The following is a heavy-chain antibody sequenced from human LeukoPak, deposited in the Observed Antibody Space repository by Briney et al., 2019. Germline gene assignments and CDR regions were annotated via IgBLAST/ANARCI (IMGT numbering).Heavy chain of an antibody. CDR1: GFTVSSNY. V-gene: IGHV3-53*01. J-gene: IGHJ4*02. CDR3: ARATDYGDYVFDY. CDR2: IYSGGST. D-gene: IGHD4-17*01. Sequence: SGGSLRLSCAASGFTVSSNYMSWVRQAPGKGLEWVSVIYSGGSTYYADSVKGRFTISRDNSKNTLYLQMNSLRAEDTAVYYCARATDYGDYVFDYWGQGTLVTVSS.